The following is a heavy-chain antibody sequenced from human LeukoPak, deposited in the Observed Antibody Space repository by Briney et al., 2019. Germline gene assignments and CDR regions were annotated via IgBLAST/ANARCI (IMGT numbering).Heavy chain of an antibody. CDR2: IYYSGST. CDR3: ARASITYYYYYYMGV. CDR1: GGSISSSSYY. J-gene: IGHJ6*03. D-gene: IGHD1-14*01. Sequence: SETLSLTCTVSGGSISSSSYYWSWIRQHPGKGLEWIGYIYYSGSTYYNPSLKSRVTISVDTSKNQFSLKLSSVTAADTAVYYCARASITYYYYYYMGVWGKGTTVTVSS. V-gene: IGHV4-31*03.